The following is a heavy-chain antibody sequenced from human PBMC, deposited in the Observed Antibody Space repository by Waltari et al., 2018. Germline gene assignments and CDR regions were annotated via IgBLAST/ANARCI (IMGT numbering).Heavy chain of an antibody. Sequence: QVQLVESGGGVVQPGRSLRLSCAASGFTFSSYAMHWVRQAPGKGWEWVAVISYDGSNKDYADSVKGRFTISRDNSKNTLYLQMNSLRAEDTAVYYCARDGQDGYNFDWFDPWGQGTLVTVSS. CDR1: GFTFSSYA. CDR2: ISYDGSNK. D-gene: IGHD5-12*01. CDR3: ARDGQDGYNFDWFDP. J-gene: IGHJ5*02. V-gene: IGHV3-30-3*01.